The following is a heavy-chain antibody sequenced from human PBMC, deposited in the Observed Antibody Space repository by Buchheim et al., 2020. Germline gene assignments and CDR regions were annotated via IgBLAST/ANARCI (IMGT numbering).Heavy chain of an antibody. CDR1: GFTFTKYW. J-gene: IGHJ4*02. CDR2: IKQDGSEK. Sequence: EVQLVGSGGGLVQPGGSLRLSCAASGFTFTKYWMSWVRQAPGKGLEWVANIKQDGSEKYYVDSVKGRFTISRDNAKNSLYLQMNSLRADDTAVYYCARTSGSGLSDYWGQGTL. D-gene: IGHD6-19*01. V-gene: IGHV3-7*01. CDR3: ARTSGSGLSDY.